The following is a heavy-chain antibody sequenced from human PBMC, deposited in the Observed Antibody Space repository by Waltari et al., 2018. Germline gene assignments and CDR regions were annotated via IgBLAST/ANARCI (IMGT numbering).Heavy chain of an antibody. CDR3: ARGSRATGGYPYYFDY. V-gene: IGHV1-69*12. D-gene: IGHD2-8*02. J-gene: IGHJ4*02. Sequence: QVQLVQSGAEVKKPGSSVKVSCKASGGTFSSYAISWVRQAPGQGLEWMGGIIPIFGTANDAQKFQGRVTITADESTSTAYMELSSLRSEDTAVYYCARGSRATGGYPYYFDYWGQGTLVTVSS. CDR2: IIPIFGTA. CDR1: GGTFSSYA.